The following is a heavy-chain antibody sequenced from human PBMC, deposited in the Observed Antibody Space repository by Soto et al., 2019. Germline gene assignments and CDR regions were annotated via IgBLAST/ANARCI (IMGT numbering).Heavy chain of an antibody. J-gene: IGHJ4*02. CDR2: ISAHNGNT. CDR1: GYAFTTYG. D-gene: IGHD1-1*01. CDR3: ARGRYGDY. Sequence: QVHLVQSGAEVKKPGASVKVSCKGSGYAFTTYGITWVRQAPGQGLEWMGWISAHNGNTTDARKLQGRVTVTRDTSTSTAYRELRSLRSDYTAVYYCARGRYGDYWGQGALVTVSS. V-gene: IGHV1-18*01.